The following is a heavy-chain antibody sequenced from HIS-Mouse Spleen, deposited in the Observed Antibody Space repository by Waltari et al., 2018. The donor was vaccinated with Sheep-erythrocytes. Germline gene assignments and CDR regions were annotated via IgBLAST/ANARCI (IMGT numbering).Heavy chain of an antibody. D-gene: IGHD1-26*01. CDR3: AQTGATTPHFDY. CDR1: GGTFSSYA. V-gene: IGHV1-69*04. Sequence: QVQLVQSGAEVKKPGSSVKVSCKASGGTFSSYAISWVRQAPGQGREWMGRICPILGIANYAQKFPGRVTITADKSTSTAYMELSSLRSEDTAVYYCAQTGATTPHFDYWGQGTLVTVSS. J-gene: IGHJ4*02. CDR2: ICPILGIA.